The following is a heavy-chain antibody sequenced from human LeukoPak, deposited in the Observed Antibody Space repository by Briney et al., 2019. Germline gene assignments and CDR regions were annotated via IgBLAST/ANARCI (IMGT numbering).Heavy chain of an antibody. V-gene: IGHV3-23*01. CDR1: GFTFSSYW. J-gene: IGHJ4*02. D-gene: IGHD7-27*01. CDR2: ISGSGGNT. CDR3: ARGRRTGDRGYYFDY. Sequence: GGSLRLSCAASGFTFSSYWMTWVRQAPGKGLEWVSAISGSGGNTYYADSVKGRFTISRDNSKNTLYLQMNNLRAEDTAMYYCARGRRTGDRGYYFDYWGQGTLVTVSS.